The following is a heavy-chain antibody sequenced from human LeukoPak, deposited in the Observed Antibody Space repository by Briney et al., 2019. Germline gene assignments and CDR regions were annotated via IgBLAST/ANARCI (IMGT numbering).Heavy chain of an antibody. Sequence: SETLSLTCTVSGGSISSYYWSWIRQPAGKGLEWIGRIYTSGSTNYNPSLKSRVTMSVDTSKNQFSLKLSSVTAADTAAYYCAREGDTMIVVIDAFDIRGQGTMVTVSS. D-gene: IGHD3-22*01. CDR3: AREGDTMIVVIDAFDI. J-gene: IGHJ3*02. CDR1: GGSISSYY. V-gene: IGHV4-4*07. CDR2: IYTSGST.